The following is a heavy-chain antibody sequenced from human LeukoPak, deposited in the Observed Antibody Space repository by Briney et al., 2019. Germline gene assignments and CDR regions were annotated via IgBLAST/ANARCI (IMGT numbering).Heavy chain of an antibody. CDR3: ARGFYYDSSGYPTDV. CDR1: GGSFSGYY. V-gene: IGHV4-34*01. D-gene: IGHD3-22*01. J-gene: IGHJ6*02. Sequence: SETLSLTCAVYGGSFSGYYWSWIRQPPGKGLEWIGEIDHSGSTNYNPSLKSRVTISVDTSKNQFSLKLSSVTAADTAVYYCARGFYYDSSGYPTDVWGQGTTVTVSS. CDR2: IDHSGST.